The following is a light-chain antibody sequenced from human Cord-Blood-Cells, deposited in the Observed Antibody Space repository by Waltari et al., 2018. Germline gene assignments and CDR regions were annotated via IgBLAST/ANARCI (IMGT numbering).Light chain of an antibody. V-gene: IGLV2-23*01. J-gene: IGLJ1*01. Sequence: QSALTQPASASGSPGQSITISCTGTSSDVGSYNFVSWYQQHPGKAPKLMIVEGSKRPSGVSIRVSGSETGNTASLTVSELQAEDEAYYYCCSDADSYVFGTGTKVTVL. CDR2: EGS. CDR1: SSDVGSYNF. CDR3: CSDADSYV.